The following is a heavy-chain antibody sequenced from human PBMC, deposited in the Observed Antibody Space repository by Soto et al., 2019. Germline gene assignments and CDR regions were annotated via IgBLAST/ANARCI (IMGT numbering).Heavy chain of an antibody. D-gene: IGHD6-13*01. V-gene: IGHV4-4*02. CDR2: IYHSGST. J-gene: IGHJ4*02. Sequence: QVQLQESGPGLVKPSGTLSLTCAVSGGSISSSNWWSWVRQPPGKGLEWTGEIYHSGSTNYNPALMSRVTISVDKSKNEFALKLSSVTAADTAVYYCASWYSSSWYYFAYWGQGTLVTVSS. CDR3: ASWYSSSWYYFAY. CDR1: GGSISSSNW.